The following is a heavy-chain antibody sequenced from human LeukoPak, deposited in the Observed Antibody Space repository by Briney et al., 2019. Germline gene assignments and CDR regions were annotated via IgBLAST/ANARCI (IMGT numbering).Heavy chain of an antibody. CDR1: GFTFSNHG. CDR3: AKDGAIGTYFES. Sequence: PGGSLRLSCGGSGFTFSNHGMYWVRQAPGKGLEWVAFTRYDESIKTYEDSVKGRFTISRDNSKDTLYLQMNSLRPEDTAVYYCAKDGAIGTYFESWGQGTLVTVSS. V-gene: IGHV3-30*02. D-gene: IGHD3-16*01. CDR2: TRYDESIK. J-gene: IGHJ4*02.